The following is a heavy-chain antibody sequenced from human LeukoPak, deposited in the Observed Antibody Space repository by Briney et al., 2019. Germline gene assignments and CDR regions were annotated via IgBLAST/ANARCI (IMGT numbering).Heavy chain of an antibody. V-gene: IGHV3-30-3*02. CDR2: VSFDGKKK. J-gene: IGHJ5*02. D-gene: IGHD3-10*01. CDR1: GFTFSDYT. CDR3: AKSFTLVRERGRNWLDP. Sequence: GGSLRLSCAASGFTFSDYTLHWVRQAPGKGLEWVTLVSFDGKKKYCADSVKGRFTVSRDNSKNTVYLQMNSLKPEDTAVYYCAKSFTLVRERGRNWLDPWGQGTLVTVSS.